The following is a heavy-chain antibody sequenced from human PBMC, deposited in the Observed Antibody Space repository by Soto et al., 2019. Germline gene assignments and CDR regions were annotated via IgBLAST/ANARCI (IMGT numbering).Heavy chain of an antibody. Sequence: QVQLQQWGAGLLKPSETLSLTCAVYGGSFSGYYWSWIRQPPGKGLEWIGEINHSGSTNYNPSLKSRVTISVDTAKNQFSLKLSSVTAADTAVYYCARGSDWNEQFDYWGQGTLVTVSS. J-gene: IGHJ4*02. CDR3: ARGSDWNEQFDY. V-gene: IGHV4-34*01. CDR1: GGSFSGYY. D-gene: IGHD1-1*01. CDR2: INHSGST.